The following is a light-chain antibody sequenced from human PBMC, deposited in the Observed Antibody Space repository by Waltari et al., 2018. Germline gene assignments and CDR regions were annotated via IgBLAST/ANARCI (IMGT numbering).Light chain of an antibody. CDR2: GAY. V-gene: IGKV3-15*01. CDR3: QHYNNWPPSLP. CDR1: QSVGSN. J-gene: IGKJ4*01. Sequence: EIVMTQSPATLSVSPGERATLSCRASQSVGSNLAWYQQKPGQAPRLLISGAYPRATGIPGRFSGSGSATEFTLTIPSLQSEDFAVYYCQHYNNWPPSLPFG.